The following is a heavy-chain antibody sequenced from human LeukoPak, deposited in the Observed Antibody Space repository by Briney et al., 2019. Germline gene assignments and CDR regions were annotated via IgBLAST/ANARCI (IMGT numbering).Heavy chain of an antibody. Sequence: GGSLSLSCAVSGFTFSRYRMSWVRQAREKGLECVSAISGGGGSTYYADSVKGRFTISRDNSKNTLFLQMNSLRAEDTALYYCARDLSYDSSGYYDWGQGTLVTVSS. CDR1: GFTFSRYR. J-gene: IGHJ4*02. CDR2: ISGGGGST. CDR3: ARDLSYDSSGYYD. V-gene: IGHV3-23*01. D-gene: IGHD3-22*01.